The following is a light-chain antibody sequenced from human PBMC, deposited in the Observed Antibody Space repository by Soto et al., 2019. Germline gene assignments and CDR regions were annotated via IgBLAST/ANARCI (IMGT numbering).Light chain of an antibody. CDR1: ESVHRN. CDR2: YSS. CDR3: QHYSNWPPT. V-gene: IGKV3-15*01. Sequence: MVMTQSPATLSVSPGERVTLSCRASESVHRNLAWYQQHPGQGPSLLIYYSSTRATGVPDRFTGSGSGTEFTLTISSLQSEDFGVYHCQHYSNWPPTCGPGTKVESK. J-gene: IGKJ3*01.